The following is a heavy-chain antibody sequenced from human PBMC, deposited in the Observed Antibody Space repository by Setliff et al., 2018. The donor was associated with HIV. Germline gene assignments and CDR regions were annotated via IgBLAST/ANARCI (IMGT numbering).Heavy chain of an antibody. J-gene: IGHJ6*03. CDR3: AREVTLRVYGDYAQYHYYMDV. D-gene: IGHD4-17*01. Sequence: SETLSLTCTVSSGSISSHYWSWIRQPPGKGLEWIGYISNTGNINYKPSLKSRVTISLDTSKKQVSLRLTSLTAADTAVYYCAREVTLRVYGDYAQYHYYMDVWGKGTTVTVSS. CDR1: SGSISSHY. V-gene: IGHV4-59*11. CDR2: ISNTGNI.